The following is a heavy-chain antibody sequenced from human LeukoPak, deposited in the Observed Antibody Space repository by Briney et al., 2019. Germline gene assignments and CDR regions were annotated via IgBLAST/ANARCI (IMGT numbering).Heavy chain of an antibody. V-gene: IGHV4-34*01. Sequence: SETLSLTCAVYGGSFSGYYWSWIRQPPGKGLEWIGEINHSGSTNYNPSLKSRVTISVDTSKNQFSLKLSSVTAADTAVYYCARTPFDSSATYYFDYWGQGTLVTVSS. CDR3: ARTPFDSSATYYFDY. D-gene: IGHD6-19*01. CDR1: GGSFSGYY. CDR2: INHSGST. J-gene: IGHJ4*02.